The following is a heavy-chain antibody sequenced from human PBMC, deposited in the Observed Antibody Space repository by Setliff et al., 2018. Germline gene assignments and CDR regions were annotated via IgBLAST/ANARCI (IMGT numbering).Heavy chain of an antibody. CDR1: GGSINSGVHY. CDR3: ARTGTYRYFDY. J-gene: IGHJ4*02. Sequence: SETLSLTCTVSGGSINSGVHYWGWIRQPPGKGLEWIGRIYHGGDTYYNASLKSRLTISVDTSKNQFSLKLRSVTAADTAVYYCARTGTYRYFDYWGQGALVTVS. V-gene: IGHV4-39*01. D-gene: IGHD1-1*01. CDR2: IYHGGDT.